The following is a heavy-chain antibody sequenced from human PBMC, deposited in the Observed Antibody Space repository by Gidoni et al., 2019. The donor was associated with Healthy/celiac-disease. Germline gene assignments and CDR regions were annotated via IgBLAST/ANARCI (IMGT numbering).Heavy chain of an antibody. J-gene: IGHJ3*02. D-gene: IGHD3-22*01. Sequence: EVQLVQSGAEVKKPGESLRISCKGSGYSFTSYWISWVRQMPGKGLEWMGRIDPSDSYTNYSPSFQGHVTISADKSISTAYLQWSSLKASDTAMYYCARRAHYYDSSGYYDAFDIWGQGTMVTVSS. CDR3: ARRAHYYDSSGYYDAFDI. CDR1: GYSFTSYW. V-gene: IGHV5-10-1*03. CDR2: IDPSDSYT.